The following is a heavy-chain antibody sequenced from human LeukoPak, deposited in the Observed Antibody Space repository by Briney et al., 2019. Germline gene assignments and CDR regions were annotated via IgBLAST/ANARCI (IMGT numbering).Heavy chain of an antibody. Sequence: GGSLRLSCAASGFTFSDYYMSWIRQAPGKGLEWVSYISSSGSTIYYADSVKGRFTISRDNAKNSLYLQMNSLRAEDTTVYYCARDYYDSSGYDGYFQHWGQGTLVTVSS. D-gene: IGHD3-22*01. V-gene: IGHV3-11*04. CDR1: GFTFSDYY. CDR2: ISSSGSTI. J-gene: IGHJ1*01. CDR3: ARDYYDSSGYDGYFQH.